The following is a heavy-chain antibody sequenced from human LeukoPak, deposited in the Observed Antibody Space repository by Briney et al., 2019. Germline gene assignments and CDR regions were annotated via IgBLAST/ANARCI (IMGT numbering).Heavy chain of an antibody. J-gene: IGHJ5*02. D-gene: IGHD3-10*01. CDR1: GGSISSYY. Sequence: SETLSLTCTVSGGSISSYYWSWIRQPAGKGLEWIGRIYTSGSTNYNPSLKSRVTISVDTSKNQFSLKLSSVTAANTAVYYCARGRYYYGSGSTWFDPWGQGTLVTVSS. CDR2: IYTSGST. V-gene: IGHV4-4*07. CDR3: ARGRYYYGSGSTWFDP.